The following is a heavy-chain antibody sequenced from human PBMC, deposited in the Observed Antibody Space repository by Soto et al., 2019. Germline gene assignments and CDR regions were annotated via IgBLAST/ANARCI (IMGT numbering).Heavy chain of an antibody. CDR1: GFTFSSYA. CDR3: AKDQGRITMIVVVAWYFEL. Sequence: EVQLLESGGGLVQPGGSLRLSCAASGFTFSSYAMSWVRQAPGKGLEWVSAISGSGGSTYYADSVKGRFTISRDNSKNTLYLQMNSLRAEDTAVYYCAKDQGRITMIVVVAWYFELWGRGTLVTVSS. V-gene: IGHV3-23*01. CDR2: ISGSGGST. J-gene: IGHJ2*01. D-gene: IGHD3-22*01.